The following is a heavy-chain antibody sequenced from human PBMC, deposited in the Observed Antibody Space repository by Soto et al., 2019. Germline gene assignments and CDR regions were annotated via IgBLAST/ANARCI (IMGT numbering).Heavy chain of an antibody. CDR3: ARDKITGLFDY. Sequence: PSETVSLTCTVSGGSISSGDYYWSWIRQPPGKGLEWIGYIYYSGSTYYNPSLKSRVTVSVDTSKNQFSLKLTSVTAADTAVYYCARDKITGLFDYWGQGTLVTVSS. V-gene: IGHV4-30-4*01. J-gene: IGHJ4*02. CDR1: GGSISSGDYY. CDR2: IYYSGST. D-gene: IGHD2-8*02.